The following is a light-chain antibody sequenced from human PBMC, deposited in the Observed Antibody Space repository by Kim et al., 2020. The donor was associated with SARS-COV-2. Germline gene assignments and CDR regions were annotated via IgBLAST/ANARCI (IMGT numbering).Light chain of an antibody. CDR1: QSISSW. CDR2: RAS. J-gene: IGKJ2*01. Sequence: DIQMTQSPSTLSASVGDRVTITCRASQSISSWLAWYQQKPGKAPKLLIYRASSLESGVPSRFSGSGSGTEFTLTISSLQPDDFATYYCQQYESLYTFGQGTKLEI. CDR3: QQYESLYT. V-gene: IGKV1-5*03.